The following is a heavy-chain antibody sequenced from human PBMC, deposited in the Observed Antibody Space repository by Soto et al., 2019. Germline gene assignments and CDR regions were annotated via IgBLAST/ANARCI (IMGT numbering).Heavy chain of an antibody. CDR1: GFTFDDYA. J-gene: IGHJ4*02. V-gene: IGHV3-43D*03. D-gene: IGHD6-13*01. Sequence: GGSLRLSCAAPGFTFDDYAMHWVRQAPGKGLEWVSLISWDGGSTYYADSVKGRFTISRDNSKNSLYLQMNSLRAEDTALYYCATWGLAAAGIAAGWSQGTLVTVSS. CDR3: ATWGLAAAGIAAG. CDR2: ISWDGGST.